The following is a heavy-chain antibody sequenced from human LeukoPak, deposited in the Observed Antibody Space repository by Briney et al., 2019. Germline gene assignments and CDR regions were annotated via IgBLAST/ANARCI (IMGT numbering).Heavy chain of an antibody. CDR3: ARGAGIAVADSPFDY. J-gene: IGHJ4*02. V-gene: IGHV4-59*01. CDR1: GGSISSYY. D-gene: IGHD6-19*01. CDR2: IYYSGST. Sequence: PSETLSLTCTVSGGSISSYYWSWIRQPPGKGLEWIGYIYYSGSTNYNPSLKSRVTISVDTSKNQFSLKLSSVTAADTVVYYCARGAGIAVADSPFDYWGQGTLVTVSS.